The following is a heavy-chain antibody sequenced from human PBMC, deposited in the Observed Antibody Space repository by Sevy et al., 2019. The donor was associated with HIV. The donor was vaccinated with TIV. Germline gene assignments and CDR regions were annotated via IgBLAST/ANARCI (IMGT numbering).Heavy chain of an antibody. J-gene: IGHJ4*02. CDR1: GFTFSSHT. V-gene: IGHV3-64*01. D-gene: IGHD1-7*01. Sequence: GGSLRLSCAASGFTFSSHTMLWVRQAPGKGLEYVSAISPNGGRTYSANSVKGRFTISRDNSNDMLFLKMESLRTEDMAVYYCARVAFRELLPNGLDSWGQGTLVTVSS. CDR3: ARVAFRELLPNGLDS. CDR2: ISPNGGRT.